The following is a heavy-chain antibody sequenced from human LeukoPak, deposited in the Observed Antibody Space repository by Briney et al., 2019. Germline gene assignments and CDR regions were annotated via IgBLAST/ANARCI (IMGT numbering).Heavy chain of an antibody. Sequence: VGSVTVSCKASGYTFTEYNLSWVRQVPGQGLEGLGWISGYNGHTKYAQKMQGRVTMTRDKSTSTVYMELRSLISDDTAIYYCARENDYDDYGGAFDIWGQGTMVTVSS. V-gene: IGHV1-18*01. CDR3: ARENDYDDYGGAFDI. J-gene: IGHJ3*02. CDR2: ISGYNGHT. CDR1: GYTFTEYN. D-gene: IGHD4-17*01.